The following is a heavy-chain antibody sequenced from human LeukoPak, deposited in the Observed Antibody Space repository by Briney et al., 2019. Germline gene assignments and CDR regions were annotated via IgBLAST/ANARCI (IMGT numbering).Heavy chain of an antibody. J-gene: IGHJ4*02. CDR2: INPSGGST. V-gene: IGHV1-46*01. CDR3: VRDGSGYAMWD. D-gene: IGHD5-12*01. CDR1: GYTFTSYY. Sequence: ASVKVSCKASGYTFTSYYMHWVRQAPGQGLEWMGIINPSGGSTSYAQKFQGRVTMTRDMSTSTVYMELSSLRSEDTAVYYCVRDGSGYAMWDWGQGTLVTVSS.